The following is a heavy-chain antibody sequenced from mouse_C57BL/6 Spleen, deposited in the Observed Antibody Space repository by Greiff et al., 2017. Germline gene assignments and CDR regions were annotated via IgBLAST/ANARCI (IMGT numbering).Heavy chain of an antibody. CDR2: IYPGNSDT. J-gene: IGHJ2*01. D-gene: IGHD2-5*01. CDR3: TRSDDYSNYYCDY. Sequence: EVQLQQSGTVLARPGASVKMSCKTSGYTFTSYWMHWVKQRPGQGLEWIGAIYPGNSDTSYNQKFTGKAKLTAVTSASTAYMELSSLTNEDSAVYYCTRSDDYSNYYCDYWGQGTTLTVSS. V-gene: IGHV1-5*01. CDR1: GYTFTSYW.